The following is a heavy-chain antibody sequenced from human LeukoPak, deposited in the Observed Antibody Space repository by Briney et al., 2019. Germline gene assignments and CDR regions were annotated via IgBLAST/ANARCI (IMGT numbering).Heavy chain of an antibody. J-gene: IGHJ4*02. V-gene: IGHV4-39*07. Sequence: SETLSLTCTVSGGSISSSSYYWGWIRQPPGKGPEWIGSIYYSGSTYYNPSLKSRVTISVDTSKNQFSLKLSSVTAADTAVYYCAKDRRVGATNYDYWGQGTLVTVSS. D-gene: IGHD1-26*01. CDR2: IYYSGST. CDR3: AKDRRVGATNYDY. CDR1: GGSISSSSYY.